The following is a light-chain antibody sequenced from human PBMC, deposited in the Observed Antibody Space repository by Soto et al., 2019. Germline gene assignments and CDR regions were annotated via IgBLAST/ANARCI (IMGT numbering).Light chain of an antibody. CDR2: AAS. J-gene: IGKJ1*01. CDR3: QQYISYPWT. CDR1: QSISNY. V-gene: IGKV1-39*01. Sequence: DIQLTQSPSSLSASVEDRVIITCRASQSISNYLNWYQQKPGKAPKLLIYAASSLQSGVPSRFSGSGSGPDFTLTISSLQPEDSATYYCQQYISYPWTFGQGTKVDIK.